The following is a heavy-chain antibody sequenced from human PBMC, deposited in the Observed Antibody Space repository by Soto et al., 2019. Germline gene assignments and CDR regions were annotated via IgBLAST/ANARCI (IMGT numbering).Heavy chain of an antibody. CDR2: IYYSGNT. V-gene: IGHV4-30-4*01. Sequence: SETLSLTWPVSGGSRCIGNYYFLWIRTPPGKGLEWIGYIYYSGNTYYNPSLKSRLTISLDTSKNQFSLNLSSVTAEDTAVYYCAKDPTRSSGCAIFYWGQGT. D-gene: IGHD6-19*01. CDR3: AKDPTRSSGCAIFY. J-gene: IGHJ4*02. CDR1: GGSRCIGNYY.